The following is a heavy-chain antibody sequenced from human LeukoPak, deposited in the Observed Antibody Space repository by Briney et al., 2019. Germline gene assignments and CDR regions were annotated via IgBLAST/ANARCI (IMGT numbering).Heavy chain of an antibody. CDR3: AHLVWEYVGGLDV. J-gene: IGHJ6*02. Sequence: GGSLRLSCVASGFIFKSYGLIWVGQAPGKGLEWVSGIYTNGRTRYADSVNGRFTISRDNSKNTLFLQMHSLRVEDTAVYYCAHLVWEYVGGLDVWGQGTTVTVSS. D-gene: IGHD3/OR15-3a*01. V-gene: IGHV3-23*05. CDR2: IYTNGRT. CDR1: GFIFKSYG.